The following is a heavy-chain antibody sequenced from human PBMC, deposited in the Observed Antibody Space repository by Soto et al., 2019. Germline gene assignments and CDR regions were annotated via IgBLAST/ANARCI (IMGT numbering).Heavy chain of an antibody. Sequence: SETLSLTCTVSGGSISSYCWSWIRQPPGKGLEWIGYICYSGSTSYNPSLKSRVTISVDTSKNQFSLKLSSATAADTAVYYCARVDTAMVTGFYYYYGLDVWSQGTTVTVSS. D-gene: IGHD5-18*01. CDR3: ARVDTAMVTGFYYYYGLDV. CDR1: GGSISSYC. J-gene: IGHJ6*02. CDR2: ICYSGST. V-gene: IGHV4-59*01.